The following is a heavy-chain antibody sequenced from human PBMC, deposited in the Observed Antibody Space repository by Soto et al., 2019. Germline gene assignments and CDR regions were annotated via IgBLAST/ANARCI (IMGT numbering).Heavy chain of an antibody. CDR2: IYYSGST. Sequence: QVQLQESGPGLVKPSQTLSLTCTVSGGSISSGGYYWSWIRQHPGKGLEWIGYIYYSGSTYYNPSLKSRVTISVDTSKNQFSLKLSSVTAADTAVYYCARDKKSSGWYYGVDRDYWYFDLWGRGPLVTVSS. CDR1: GGSISSGGYY. V-gene: IGHV4-31*03. CDR3: ARDKKSSGWYYGVDRDYWYFDL. J-gene: IGHJ2*01. D-gene: IGHD6-19*01.